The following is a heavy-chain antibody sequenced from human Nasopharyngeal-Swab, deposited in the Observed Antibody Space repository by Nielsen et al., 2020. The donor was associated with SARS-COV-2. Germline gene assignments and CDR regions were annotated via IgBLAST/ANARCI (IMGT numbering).Heavy chain of an antibody. CDR2: INTDGTTT. J-gene: IGHJ4*02. Sequence: GESLKISCAASGFTFTSYWMHWVRQVPGKGLVWVSRINTDGTTTTYADSVKGRFTISRDNAKNTLYLQMNSLRAEDTAVYYCAKALGSSGYYFFDYWGQGTLVTVSS. V-gene: IGHV3-74*01. CDR1: GFTFTSYW. CDR3: AKALGSSGYYFFDY. D-gene: IGHD3-22*01.